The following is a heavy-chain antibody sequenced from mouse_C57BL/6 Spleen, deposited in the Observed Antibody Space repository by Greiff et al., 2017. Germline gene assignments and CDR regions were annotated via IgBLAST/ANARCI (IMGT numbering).Heavy chain of an antibody. Sequence: VKLQQPGAELVKPGASVKLSCKASGYTFTSYWMHWVKQRPGRGLEWIGRIDPNSGGTKYNEKFKSKATLTVDKPSSTAYMQLSSLTSEDSAVYYCASRDYDYDLYAMDYWGQGTSVTVSS. CDR2: IDPNSGGT. CDR1: GYTFTSYW. D-gene: IGHD2-4*01. CDR3: ASRDYDYDLYAMDY. J-gene: IGHJ4*01. V-gene: IGHV1-72*01.